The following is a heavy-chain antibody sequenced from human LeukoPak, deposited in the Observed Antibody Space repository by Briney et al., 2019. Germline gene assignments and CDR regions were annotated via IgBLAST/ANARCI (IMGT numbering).Heavy chain of an antibody. J-gene: IGHJ5*02. CDR3: ARQYCSSTSCPKDP. Sequence: SVKVSCXASGGTFSSYAISWVRQAPGQGLEWMGGIIPIFGTANYAQKFQGRVTITADESTSTAYMELSSLRSEDTAVYYCARQYCSSTSCPKDPWGQGTLVTVSS. V-gene: IGHV1-69*01. CDR2: IIPIFGTA. D-gene: IGHD2-2*01. CDR1: GGTFSSYA.